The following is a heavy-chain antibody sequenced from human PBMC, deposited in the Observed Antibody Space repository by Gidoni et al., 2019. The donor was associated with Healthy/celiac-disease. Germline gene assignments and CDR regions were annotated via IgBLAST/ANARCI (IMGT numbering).Heavy chain of an antibody. CDR2: ISSSSSYI. V-gene: IGHV3-21*01. Sequence: GFTFSSYSMNWVRQAPGKGLEWVSSISSSSSYIYYADSVKGRFTISRDNAKNSLYLQMNSLRAEDTAVYYCASGDPIVVVPDHWGQGTLVTVSS. J-gene: IGHJ4*02. CDR1: GFTFSSYS. CDR3: ASGDPIVVVPDH. D-gene: IGHD2-2*01.